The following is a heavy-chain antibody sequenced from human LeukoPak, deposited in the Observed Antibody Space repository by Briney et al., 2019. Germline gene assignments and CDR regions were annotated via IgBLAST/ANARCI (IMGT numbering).Heavy chain of an antibody. D-gene: IGHD5-24*01. Sequence: ASVKVSCKASGYTFTGYYMHWVRQAPGQGLEWMGWINPNSGGTNYAQKFQGRVTMTTDTSTSTAYMELRSLRSDDTAVYYCARVDGSDAFDIWGQGTMVTVSS. V-gene: IGHV1-2*02. CDR2: INPNSGGT. CDR3: ARVDGSDAFDI. CDR1: GYTFTGYY. J-gene: IGHJ3*02.